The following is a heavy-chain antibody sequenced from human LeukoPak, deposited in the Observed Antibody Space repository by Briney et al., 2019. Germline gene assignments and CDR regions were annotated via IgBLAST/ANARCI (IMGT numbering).Heavy chain of an antibody. CDR3: ARVYYDFWSGPVFGNWFDP. Sequence: SETLSLTCTVSGGSISSYYWSWIRQPPGKGLEWIGYIYYSGSTNYNPSLKSRVTISVDTSKNQFSLKLSSVTAADTAVYYCARVYYDFWSGPVFGNWFDPWGQGTLVTVSS. V-gene: IGHV4-59*01. CDR1: GGSISSYY. D-gene: IGHD3-3*01. J-gene: IGHJ5*02. CDR2: IYYSGST.